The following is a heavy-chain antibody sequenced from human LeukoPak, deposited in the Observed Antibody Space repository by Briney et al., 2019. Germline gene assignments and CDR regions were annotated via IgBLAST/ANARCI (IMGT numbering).Heavy chain of an antibody. Sequence: KPSETLSLTCTVSGGSISSYYWSWIRQPPGKGLEWIGYIYYSGSTNYNPSLKSRVTISVDTSKNQFSLNLSSVTAADTAVYYCARAPGQLQEYLQHWGQGTLVTVSS. CDR3: ARAPGQLQEYLQH. D-gene: IGHD2-2*01. J-gene: IGHJ1*01. CDR1: GGSISSYY. V-gene: IGHV4-59*01. CDR2: IYYSGST.